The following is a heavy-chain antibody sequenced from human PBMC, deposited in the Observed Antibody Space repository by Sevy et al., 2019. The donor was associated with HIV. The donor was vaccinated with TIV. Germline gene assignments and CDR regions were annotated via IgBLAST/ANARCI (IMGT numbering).Heavy chain of an antibody. CDR2: IIPNFGTT. Sequence: ASVKVSCKASGGTFNRYAISWVRQAPGHGLEWLGGIIPNFGTTNYAQKFQGRVTITADESTSTAYMEVSSLRSEDTAVYYCARLTVAGLGSWFDPWGHGTLFTVSS. V-gene: IGHV1-69*13. CDR3: ARLTVAGLGSWFDP. J-gene: IGHJ5*02. D-gene: IGHD6-19*01. CDR1: GGTFNRYA.